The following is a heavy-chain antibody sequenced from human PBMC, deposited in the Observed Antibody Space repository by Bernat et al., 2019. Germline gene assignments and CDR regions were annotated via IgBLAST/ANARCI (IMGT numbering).Heavy chain of an antibody. V-gene: IGHV3-53*01. J-gene: IGHJ3*02. CDR3: ATKGYNWNYGGSAFDI. CDR1: GFTVRSNY. Sequence: EVQLVESGGGLIQPGGSLRLSCAASGFTVRSNYINWVRQAPGKGLEWVSVIYSGGTTYYADSVKGRFTVSRDSSKNTVYLQMNSLRAEDTAVYYCATKGYNWNYGGSAFDIWGQGTMVTVSS. CDR2: IYSGGTT. D-gene: IGHD1-7*01.